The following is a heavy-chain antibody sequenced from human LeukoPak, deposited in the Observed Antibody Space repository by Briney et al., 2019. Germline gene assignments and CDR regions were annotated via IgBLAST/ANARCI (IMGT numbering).Heavy chain of an antibody. Sequence: LSLTCTVSGGSISSGDYYWSWIRQPPGKGLEWVSAIYTGGSTYYAGSVKGRFTISRDNSKNTLYLQMNSLRAEDTAVYYCARNLYYYDSSGYYYYWGQGTLVTVSS. CDR3: ARNLYYYDSSGYYYY. V-gene: IGHV3-66*01. CDR2: IYTGGST. CDR1: GGSISSGDYY. D-gene: IGHD3-22*01. J-gene: IGHJ4*02.